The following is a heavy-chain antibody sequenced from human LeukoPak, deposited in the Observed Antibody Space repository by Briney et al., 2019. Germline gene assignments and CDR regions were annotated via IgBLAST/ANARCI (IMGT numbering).Heavy chain of an antibody. V-gene: IGHV3-74*01. CDR2: IHSDGTTT. CDR1: GFTFSNYW. J-gene: IGHJ4*02. D-gene: IGHD6-19*01. CDR3: ARDRTTGIAVAGTASDY. Sequence: GGSLRLSCVASGFTFSNYWMHWVRQAPGKGLVWVSYIHSDGTTTNYADSVRGRFTISRDNAKNTLYLQMNSLRAEDTAVYYCARDRTTGIAVAGTASDYWGQGTLVTVSS.